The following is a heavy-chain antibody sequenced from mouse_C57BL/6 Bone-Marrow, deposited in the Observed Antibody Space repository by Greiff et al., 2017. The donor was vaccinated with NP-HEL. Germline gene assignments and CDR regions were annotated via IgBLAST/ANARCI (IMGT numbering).Heavy chain of an antibody. CDR2: INPNNGGT. J-gene: IGHJ2*01. V-gene: IGHV1-22*01. CDR1: GYTFTDYN. CDR3: ARDYYGMGY. D-gene: IGHD1-1*01. Sequence: VQLKESGPELVKPGASVKMSCKASGYTFTDYNMHWVKQSPGKGLEWIGYINPNNGGTSYNQKFKGKATLTVNKSSSTAYMELRSLTSEDSAVYYCARDYYGMGYWGQGTTLTVSS.